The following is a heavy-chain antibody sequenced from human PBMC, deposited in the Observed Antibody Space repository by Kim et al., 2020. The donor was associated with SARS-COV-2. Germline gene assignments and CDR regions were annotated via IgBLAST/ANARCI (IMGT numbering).Heavy chain of an antibody. CDR3: ARGFGATAYYFDY. Sequence: SPSLKSRVTISGDTSKKQFSLKLTSVTAADTAVYYCARGFGATAYYFDYWGQGTLVSVSS. V-gene: IGHV4-34*01. D-gene: IGHD3-10*01. J-gene: IGHJ4*02.